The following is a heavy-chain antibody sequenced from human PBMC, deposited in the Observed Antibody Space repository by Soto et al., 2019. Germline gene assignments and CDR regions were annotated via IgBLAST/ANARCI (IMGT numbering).Heavy chain of an antibody. CDR3: AKDLAARNYYYGYYRVDD. CDR2: ISYDGSNK. J-gene: IGHJ6*02. Sequence: LRLSYAASAFTYSSYDMHWVRQAPGKGLEWVAVISYDGSNKYYADSVKGRFTISRDNSKNTLYLQMNSLRAEDTAVYYCAKDLAARNYYYGYYRVDDWGQGTTVTVSS. CDR1: AFTYSSYD. D-gene: IGHD6-6*01. V-gene: IGHV3-30*18.